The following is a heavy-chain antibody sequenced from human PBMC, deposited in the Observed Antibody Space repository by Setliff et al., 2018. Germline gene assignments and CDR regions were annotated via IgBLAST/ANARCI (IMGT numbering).Heavy chain of an antibody. CDR2: INQDGSEK. D-gene: IGHD1-20*01. V-gene: IGHV3-7*01. CDR3: ARDRGVTATY. CDR1: GLTFSNFW. Sequence: SLRLSCAASGLTFSNFWMAWVRQAPGKGLEWVANINQDGSEKNYVDSVKGRFTISRDNAKNSLYLQMDSLRADDTAVYYCARDRGVTATYWGQGTLVTVSS. J-gene: IGHJ4*02.